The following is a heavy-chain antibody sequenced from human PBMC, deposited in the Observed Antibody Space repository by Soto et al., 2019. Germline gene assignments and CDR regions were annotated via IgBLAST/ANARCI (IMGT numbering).Heavy chain of an antibody. CDR2: IWSDGSKE. CDR3: ARDKGVTCLDT. CDR1: GLPFSASG. V-gene: IGHV3-33*01. J-gene: IGHJ5*02. D-gene: IGHD3-16*01. Sequence: QAQLVESGGGVVQPGRSLRLSCAASGLPFSASGMHWVRQAPGKGLEWVAMIWSDGSKEYYADSVKGRFTITRDNSKNMIFRQMDSLRAADTAVYYCARDKGVTCLDTWGQGNMDTVSS.